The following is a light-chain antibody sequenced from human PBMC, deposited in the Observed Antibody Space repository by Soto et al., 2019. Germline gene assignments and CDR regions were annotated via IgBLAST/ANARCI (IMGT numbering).Light chain of an antibody. CDR1: NIGSKN. CDR2: RDS. V-gene: IGLV3-9*01. Sequence: SYELTQPLSVSVALGQTARITCGGNNIGSKNVHWYQQKPGQAPVLVIYRDSNRPSGIPERFSGSNSGNTATLTISRAQAGDEADYYCQVWDSSLWVLGGGTKLTVL. CDR3: QVWDSSLWV. J-gene: IGLJ3*02.